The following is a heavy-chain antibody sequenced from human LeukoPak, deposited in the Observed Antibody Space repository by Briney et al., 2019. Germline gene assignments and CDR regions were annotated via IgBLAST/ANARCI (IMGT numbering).Heavy chain of an antibody. CDR1: GFTFSSYA. Sequence: PEGSLRLSCAASGFTFSSYAMSWVRQAPGKGLEWVSAISGSGGSTYYADSVKGRFTISRDNSKNTLYLQMNSLRAEDTAVYYCAKYRVVYYYYYMDVWGKGTTVTVSS. D-gene: IGHD2-15*01. J-gene: IGHJ6*03. CDR2: ISGSGGST. V-gene: IGHV3-23*01. CDR3: AKYRVVYYYYYMDV.